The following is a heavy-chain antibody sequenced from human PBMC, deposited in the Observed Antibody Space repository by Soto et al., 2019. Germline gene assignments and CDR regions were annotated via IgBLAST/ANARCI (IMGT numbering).Heavy chain of an antibody. V-gene: IGHV3-23*01. CDR3: ATHCSSASCPS. CDR2: ITGSGRDT. Sequence: GGSLRLSCAASGFSFRNNVLSWVRQAPGKGLDWVSGITGSGRDTDYADSVKGRFTISRDNSKNTLYLQMDSLRAEDTAVYYCATHCSSASCPSWGQGTLVTVSS. J-gene: IGHJ4*02. D-gene: IGHD2-2*01. CDR1: GFSFRNNV.